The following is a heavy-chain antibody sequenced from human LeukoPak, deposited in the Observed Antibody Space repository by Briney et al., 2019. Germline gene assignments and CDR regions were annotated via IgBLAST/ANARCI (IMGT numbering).Heavy chain of an antibody. CDR1: GGSFSGYY. CDR2: INHNGST. CDR3: ARQRFRGDFDY. V-gene: IGHV4-34*01. D-gene: IGHD3-10*01. J-gene: IGHJ4*02. Sequence: SETLSLTCAVYGGSFSGYYWSWIRQPPGKGLEWIGEINHNGSTNYNPSLKSRVTISVDTSKNQFSLKLSSVTAADTAVYYCARQRFRGDFDYWGQGTLVTVSS.